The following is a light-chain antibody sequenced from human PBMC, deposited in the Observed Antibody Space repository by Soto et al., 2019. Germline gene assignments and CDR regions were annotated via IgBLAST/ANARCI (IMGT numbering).Light chain of an antibody. CDR1: SSDVGGYNY. CDR2: EVY. J-gene: IGLJ1*01. V-gene: IGLV2-8*01. CDR3: SSYGVNSSYV. Sequence: QSALTQPPSASGSPGQSVTISCTGTSSDVGGYNYVSWYHHHPGKAPKLIIYEVYKRPSGVPDRFSGSKSGNAAALTVSGVQDEDEADDYCSSYGVNSSYVFGTGTKLTVL.